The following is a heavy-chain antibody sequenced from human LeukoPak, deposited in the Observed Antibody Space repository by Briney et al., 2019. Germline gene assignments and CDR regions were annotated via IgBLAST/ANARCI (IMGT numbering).Heavy chain of an antibody. V-gene: IGHV4-30-4*08. Sequence: SETLSLTCTVSGGSISSYYWSWIRQPPGKGLEWIGYISYRGNTCYNPSLKSRVIIAVDTSKIQFSLRLSSVTAADTAVYYCARDTLDYGGDSVPYNWFDPWGQGTLVTVSS. CDR3: ARDTLDYGGDSVPYNWFDP. J-gene: IGHJ5*02. CDR2: ISYRGNT. D-gene: IGHD4-23*01. CDR1: GGSISSYY.